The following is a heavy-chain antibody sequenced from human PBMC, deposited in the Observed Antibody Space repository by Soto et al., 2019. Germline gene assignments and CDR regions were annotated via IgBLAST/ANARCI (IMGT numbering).Heavy chain of an antibody. J-gene: IGHJ3*02. Sequence: QVHVVQSGAEVKKPGSSVKVSCKAPGGTFSNHAINWVRQAPGQGLEWMGRIIPIFTTTNYAQKFQGRVSMTADESATTAYMELSSLQHDDTAVYYCAREVAADGTFREDVFDIWGQGTLVTVSS. CDR2: IIPIFTTT. V-gene: IGHV1-69*12. CDR1: GGTFSNHA. CDR3: AREVAADGTFREDVFDI. D-gene: IGHD6-13*01.